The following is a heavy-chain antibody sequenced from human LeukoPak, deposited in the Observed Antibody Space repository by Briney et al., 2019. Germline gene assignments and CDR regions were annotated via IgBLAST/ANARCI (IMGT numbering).Heavy chain of an antibody. J-gene: IGHJ4*02. D-gene: IGHD2-15*01. V-gene: IGHV3-21*01. CDR2: ISNTKNEM. CDR1: GFTFSTYN. CDR3: AREGRSTSVWCSGGSCYDFDY. Sequence: GGSLRLSCAASGFTFSTYNVNWVRQPPGKGLEWVSSISNTKNEMYYADSVKGRFTISRNNAKNSLYLQMNSLRAEDTAVYDCAREGRSTSVWCSGGSCYDFDYWGQGVLVTVSS.